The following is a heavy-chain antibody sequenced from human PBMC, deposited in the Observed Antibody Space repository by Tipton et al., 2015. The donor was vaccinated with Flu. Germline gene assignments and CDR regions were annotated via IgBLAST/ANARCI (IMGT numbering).Heavy chain of an antibody. CDR3: ARYCSGDNCYYKYGMDV. J-gene: IGHJ6*02. V-gene: IGHV4-38-2*01. CDR2: IYHSGST. Sequence: LRLSCAVSGYSISSNYYWGWIRQPPGKGLEWIGSIYHSGSTYYNPSLKTRLTISVDTSKNQFSLKLTSVTAADTAMYYCARYCSGDNCYYKYGMDVWGQGTSVTVSS. CDR1: GYSISSNYY. D-gene: IGHD2-15*01.